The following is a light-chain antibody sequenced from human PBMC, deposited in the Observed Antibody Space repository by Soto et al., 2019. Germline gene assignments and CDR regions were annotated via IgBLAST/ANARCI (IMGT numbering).Light chain of an antibody. CDR1: SSDVGGYNY. V-gene: IGLV2-11*01. Sequence: QSALTQPRSVTGSPGQSVTISCTGTSSDVGGYNYVSWYQQHPGKAPKLMIYDVSKRPSGVPDRFSGSKSGNTAPLTISGLQAEDEADYYCCSYAGSYTLVFGTGTKLTVL. J-gene: IGLJ1*01. CDR3: CSYAGSYTLV. CDR2: DVS.